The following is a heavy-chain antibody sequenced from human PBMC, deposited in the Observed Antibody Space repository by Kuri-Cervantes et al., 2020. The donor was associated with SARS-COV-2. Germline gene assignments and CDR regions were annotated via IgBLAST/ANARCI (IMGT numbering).Heavy chain of an antibody. Sequence: LRLSCAVSGGSISSGGYSWSWIRQPPGKGLEWIGYIYHSGNTFYNPSLKSRVTISADTSKNLFSLKLNSVTAADTAVYYCARLTMIVANYYFDYWGQGTLVTVSS. CDR2: IYHSGNT. J-gene: IGHJ4*02. CDR1: GGSISSGGYS. V-gene: IGHV4-30-2*03. CDR3: ARLTMIVANYYFDY. D-gene: IGHD3-22*01.